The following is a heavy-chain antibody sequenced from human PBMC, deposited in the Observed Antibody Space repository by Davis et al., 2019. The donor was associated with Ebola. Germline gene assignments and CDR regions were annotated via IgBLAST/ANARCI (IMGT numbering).Heavy chain of an antibody. J-gene: IGHJ4*02. Sequence: PSETLSLTCTVSGGSISGSSSSWGWIRQPPGKGLEWIGSIYPTGGNYYNPSLESRVTISVDTSKDQVSLKLTPVTAAETALYYRASRFWALFYFDQLGPGNLVNVFS. CDR2: IYPTGGN. D-gene: IGHD3-16*01. CDR1: GGSISGSSSS. CDR3: ASRFWALFYFDQ. V-gene: IGHV4-39*07.